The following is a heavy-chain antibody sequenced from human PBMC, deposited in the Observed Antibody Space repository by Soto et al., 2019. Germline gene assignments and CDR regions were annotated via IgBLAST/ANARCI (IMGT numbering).Heavy chain of an antibody. CDR3: AREPLTTVVGFDY. CDR2: IYYSGST. J-gene: IGHJ4*02. V-gene: IGHV4-30-4*01. CDR1: GGSISSGDYY. Sequence: SETLSLTCTVSGGSISSGDYYWSWIRQPPGKGLEWIGYIYYSGSTYYNPSLKSRVTISVDTSKNQFSLKLSSVTAADTAVYYCAREPLTTVVGFDYWGQGTLVTVSS. D-gene: IGHD4-17*01.